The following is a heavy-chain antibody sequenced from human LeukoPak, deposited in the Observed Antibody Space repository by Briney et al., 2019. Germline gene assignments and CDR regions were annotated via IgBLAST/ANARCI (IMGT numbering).Heavy chain of an antibody. Sequence: GGSLRLSCAASGFTFSSYTMNWVRQAPGKGLEWVSSISSSSGYIYYADLVKGRFTISRGNAKNSLYLQMNSLRAEDTAVYYCAGDGPGINGTLGLWGQGTMVIVSS. D-gene: IGHD1-7*01. CDR1: GFTFSSYT. V-gene: IGHV3-21*01. CDR3: AGDGPGINGTLGL. J-gene: IGHJ3*01. CDR2: ISSSSGYI.